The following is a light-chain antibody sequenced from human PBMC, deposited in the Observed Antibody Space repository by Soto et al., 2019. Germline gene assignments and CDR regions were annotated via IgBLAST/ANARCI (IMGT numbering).Light chain of an antibody. Sequence: EIVLTQSPGTLSLSPGERATLSCRASQSVSSSYLAWYQQKPGQAPRLLIYGASSRATRIPDRFSGSGSGTDFTLTISRLEPEDFAVYYCQQYGSSPYTFGQGTKLENK. CDR2: GAS. CDR3: QQYGSSPYT. J-gene: IGKJ2*01. V-gene: IGKV3-20*01. CDR1: QSVSSSY.